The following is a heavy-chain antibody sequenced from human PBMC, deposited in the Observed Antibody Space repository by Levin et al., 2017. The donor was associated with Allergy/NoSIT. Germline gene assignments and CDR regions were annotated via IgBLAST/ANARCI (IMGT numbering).Heavy chain of an antibody. J-gene: IGHJ6*03. V-gene: IGHV1-46*03. D-gene: IGHD3-16*02. CDR1: GYTFTSYY. CDR2: INPSGGST. CDR3: ARDIPPNYDYVWGSYRPRYYDDYMDG. Sequence: ASVKVSCKASGYTFTSYYMHWVRQAPGQGLEWMGIINPSGGSTSYAQKFQGRVTMTRDTSTSTVYMELSSLRSEDTAVYYCARDIPPNYDYVWGSYRPRYYDDYMDGWGKGTTVTVSS.